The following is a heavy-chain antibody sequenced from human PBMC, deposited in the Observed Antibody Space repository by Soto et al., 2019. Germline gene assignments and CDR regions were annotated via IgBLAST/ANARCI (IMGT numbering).Heavy chain of an antibody. V-gene: IGHV2-5*01. CDR3: AHTCGLPFDY. J-gene: IGHJ4*02. CDR1: GFSLRTTGVG. Sequence: QITLKESGPTLVEPTQTLTLTCTYSGFSLRTTGVGVGWIRQPPGKALEWLGIIYWNDDKRYSPSLKNRFTLTSDISKSQVVLTMTNMEPVDTATYVSAHTCGLPFDYWGQGTLVIVSS. CDR2: IYWNDDK.